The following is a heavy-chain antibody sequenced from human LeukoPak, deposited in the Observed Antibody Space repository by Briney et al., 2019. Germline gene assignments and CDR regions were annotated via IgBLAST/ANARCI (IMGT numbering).Heavy chain of an antibody. Sequence: SETLSLTCTVSGGSISSSSYYWGWIRQPPGKGLEWIGGIYYSGSTYYNPSLKSRVTISVDTSKNQFSLKLSSVTAADTAVYYCASRYDYSNYIGYWGQGTLVTVSS. J-gene: IGHJ4*02. CDR2: IYYSGST. CDR3: ASRYDYSNYIGY. D-gene: IGHD4-11*01. CDR1: GGSISSSSYY. V-gene: IGHV4-39*01.